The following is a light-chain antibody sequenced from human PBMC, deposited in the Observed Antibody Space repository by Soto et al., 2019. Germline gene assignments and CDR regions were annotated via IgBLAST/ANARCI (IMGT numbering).Light chain of an antibody. V-gene: IGLV1-47*01. CDR3: AAWDDSLSGYV. Sequence: QSVLTQPPSASGTPGQRVTISCSGSSSTIGSNYVYWYQQLPGTAPKLLIYRNNQRPSGVPDRFSGSKSATSASLAISGLRSEDEADYYCAAWDDSLSGYVFGTGTKVTVL. J-gene: IGLJ1*01. CDR1: SSTIGSNY. CDR2: RNN.